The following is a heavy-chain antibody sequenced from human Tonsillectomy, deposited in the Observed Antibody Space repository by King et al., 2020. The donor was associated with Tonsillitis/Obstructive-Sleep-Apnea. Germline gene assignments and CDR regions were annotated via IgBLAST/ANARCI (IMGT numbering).Heavy chain of an antibody. V-gene: IGHV1-69*01. J-gene: IGHJ3*02. Sequence: QLVQSGAEVKKPGSSVKVSCKASGGTFSSYAISWVRQAPGQGLEWMGGIIPIFGTANYAQKFQGRVTITADESTSTAYMELSSLRSEDTAVYYCARDRGVGYLKPADAFDIWGQGTMVTVSS. CDR1: GGTFSSYA. CDR2: IIPIFGTA. CDR3: ARDRGVGYLKPADAFDI. D-gene: IGHD1-26*01.